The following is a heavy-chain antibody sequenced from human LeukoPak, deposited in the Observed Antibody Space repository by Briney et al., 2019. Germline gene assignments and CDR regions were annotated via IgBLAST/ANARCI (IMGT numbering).Heavy chain of an antibody. CDR1: GFIFSSYG. Sequence: GGSLRLSCAASGFIFSSYGMHWVRQAPGKGLEWVAVISYDGSNKYYADSVKGRFTSSRDNSKNTLYLQMNSLRAEDTAVYYCAKGLRGAVAGTARGDAYDIWGQGIMVTVSS. V-gene: IGHV3-30*18. D-gene: IGHD6-19*01. J-gene: IGHJ3*02. CDR3: AKGLRGAVAGTARGDAYDI. CDR2: ISYDGSNK.